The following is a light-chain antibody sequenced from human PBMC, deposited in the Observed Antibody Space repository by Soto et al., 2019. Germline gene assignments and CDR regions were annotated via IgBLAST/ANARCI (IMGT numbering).Light chain of an antibody. Sequence: QSVLTRPPSASGSPGQSVTISCTGTSSDVGGYNYVSWYQQHPGKAPKLMISEVSKRPSGVPDRFSGSKSGNTASLTVSGLQAEDEADYYCSSYAGSNNYVFGTGTKLTVL. CDR3: SSYAGSNNYV. V-gene: IGLV2-8*01. J-gene: IGLJ1*01. CDR1: SSDVGGYNY. CDR2: EVS.